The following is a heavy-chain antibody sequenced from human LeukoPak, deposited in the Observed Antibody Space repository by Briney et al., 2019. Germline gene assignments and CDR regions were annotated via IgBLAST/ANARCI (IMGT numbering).Heavy chain of an antibody. V-gene: IGHV3-9*01. CDR1: GFTFDDYA. Sequence: SLRLSCAAAGFTFDDYAMHWVRQAPGEGLEWVSGISWNSGSIGYADSVKGRFTISRDNAKNSLYLQMNSLRAEDTALYYCAKDPQSLTSSGWYSYFDYWGQGTLVTVSS. J-gene: IGHJ4*02. D-gene: IGHD6-13*01. CDR3: AKDPQSLTSSGWYSYFDY. CDR2: ISWNSGSI.